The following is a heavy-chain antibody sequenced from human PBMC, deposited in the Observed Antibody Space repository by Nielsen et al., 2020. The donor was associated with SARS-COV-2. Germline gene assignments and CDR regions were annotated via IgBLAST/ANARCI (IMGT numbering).Heavy chain of an antibody. V-gene: IGHV4-59*01. CDR1: GGSISSYY. CDR3: ARLGLEPSYYYYYGMDV. CDR2: IYYSGST. J-gene: IGHJ6*02. D-gene: IGHD1-1*01. Sequence: SGTLSLTCTVSGGSISSYYWSWIRQPPGKGLEWIGYIYYSGSTNYNPSLKSRVTISVDTSKNQFSLKLSSVTAADTAVYYCARLGLEPSYYYYYGMDVWGQGTTVTVSS.